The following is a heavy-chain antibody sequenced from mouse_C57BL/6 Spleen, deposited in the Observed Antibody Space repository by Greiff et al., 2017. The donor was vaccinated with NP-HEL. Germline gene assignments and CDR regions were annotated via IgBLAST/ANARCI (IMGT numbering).Heavy chain of an antibody. V-gene: IGHV1-66*01. Sequence: VKLQESGPELVKPGASVKISCKASGYSFTSYYIHWVKQRPGQGLEWIRWIYPGSGNTKYNEKFKGKATLTADTSSSTAYMQLSSLTSEDSAVYYCLITTVVATRLWYFDVWGTGTTVTVSS. D-gene: IGHD1-1*01. CDR1: GYSFTSYY. J-gene: IGHJ1*03. CDR2: IYPGSGNT. CDR3: LITTVVATRLWYFDV.